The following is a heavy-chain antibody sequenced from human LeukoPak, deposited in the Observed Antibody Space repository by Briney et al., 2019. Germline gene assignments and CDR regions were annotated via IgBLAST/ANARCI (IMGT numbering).Heavy chain of an antibody. CDR3: VRGILSDDTLTGP. J-gene: IGHJ5*02. V-gene: IGHV1-8*01. Sequence: GASVKVSCKASGYTFTSYDINWVRQATGQGLEWMGWMNPNSGNTGYAQKFQGRVTMTTDTSTNTAYMELRSLTSDDTAVYYCVRGILSDDTLTGPWGQGTLVTVSS. D-gene: IGHD3-9*01. CDR2: MNPNSGNT. CDR1: GYTFTSYD.